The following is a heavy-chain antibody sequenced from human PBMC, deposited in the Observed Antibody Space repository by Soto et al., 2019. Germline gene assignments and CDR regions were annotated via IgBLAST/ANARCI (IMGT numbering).Heavy chain of an antibody. J-gene: IGHJ4*02. CDR3: ARTAGISQTYYDFWSGYFRPYYFDY. D-gene: IGHD3-3*01. CDR2: INHSGST. Sequence: QVQLQQWGAGLLKPSETLSLTCAVYGGSFSGYYWSWIRQPPGKGLEWIGEINHSGSTNYNPSLKCRVTISVDTSKNQFSLKLSSVTAADTAVYYCARTAGISQTYYDFWSGYFRPYYFDYWGQGTLVTVSS. CDR1: GGSFSGYY. V-gene: IGHV4-34*01.